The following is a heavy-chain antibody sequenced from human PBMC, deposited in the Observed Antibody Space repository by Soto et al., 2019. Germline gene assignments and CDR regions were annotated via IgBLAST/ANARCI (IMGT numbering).Heavy chain of an antibody. D-gene: IGHD3-10*01. CDR3: ARVLYYGSGSYSPYGMDV. J-gene: IGHJ6*02. Sequence: QVQLVQSGAEVKKPGSSVKVSCKTSGVSFNNNGIGWVRQAPGHGLEWMGGVSPPFRTSNYARKFQGRISITADASTGIVNMELSSLTSEDTAQYYCARVLYYGSGSYSPYGMDVWVQGTTVTVSS. CDR1: GVSFNNNG. CDR2: VSPPFRTS. V-gene: IGHV1-69*01.